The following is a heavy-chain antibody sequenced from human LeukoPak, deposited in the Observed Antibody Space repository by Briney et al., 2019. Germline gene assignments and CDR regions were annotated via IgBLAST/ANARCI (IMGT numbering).Heavy chain of an antibody. CDR3: ARARPWDSSRSYYFGMDV. CDR2: IPGSGGAT. V-gene: IGHV3-23*01. J-gene: IGHJ6*02. CDR1: GFSFSSYA. Sequence: GGSLRLSCAASGFSFSSYAMTWARQAPGTGLEWVSSIPGSGGATYYADSVRGRFSISRDSSKNTVYLQMNSLRDEDTAVYYCARARPWDSSRSYYFGMDVWGHGTTVTVSS. D-gene: IGHD3-22*01.